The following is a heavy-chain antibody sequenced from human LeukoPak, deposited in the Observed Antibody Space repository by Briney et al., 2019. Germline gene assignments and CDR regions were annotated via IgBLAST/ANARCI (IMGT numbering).Heavy chain of an antibody. CDR2: INPSSGGT. Sequence: AASVKVSCKASGYTFTGYYLHWVRQAPGQGLEWMGWINPSSGGTNYAQKFQGRVTMTRDTSISTAYMELSRLRSDDTAVYYCARDPRALAVALQNPNYNWFDPWGQGTLVTVSS. J-gene: IGHJ5*02. D-gene: IGHD6-19*01. CDR3: ARDPRALAVALQNPNYNWFDP. V-gene: IGHV1-2*02. CDR1: GYTFTGYY.